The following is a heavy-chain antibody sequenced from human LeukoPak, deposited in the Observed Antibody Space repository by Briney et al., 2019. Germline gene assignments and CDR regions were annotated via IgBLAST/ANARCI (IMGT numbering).Heavy chain of an antibody. Sequence: SETLSLTYTVAGGSINTFSHYWGWIRQPPGEGLEWIGSISYTGSTYYNPSLQSRVTISINTSKNQFSLKLSSVTAAETAVYYCARSRRGYTYGPIDYWGQGTPVTVSS. CDR3: ARSRRGYTYGPIDY. J-gene: IGHJ4*02. D-gene: IGHD5-18*01. V-gene: IGHV4-39*01. CDR2: ISYTGST. CDR1: GGSINTFSHY.